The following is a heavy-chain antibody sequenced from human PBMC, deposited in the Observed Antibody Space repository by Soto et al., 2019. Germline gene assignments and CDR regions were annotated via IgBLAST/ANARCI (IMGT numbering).Heavy chain of an antibody. V-gene: IGHV4-30-4*02. J-gene: IGHJ4*02. D-gene: IGHD4-4*01. CDR2: IYYSGST. CDR1: GGSISSGDYY. Sequence: PSDTLSLTCTVSGGSISSGDYYWSWIRQPPGKGLEWIGYIYYSGSTYYNPSLKSRVTISVDTSKNQFSLKLSSVTAADTAVYYCARMLPPLQRFDYWGQGTLVTVSS. CDR3: ARMLPPLQRFDY.